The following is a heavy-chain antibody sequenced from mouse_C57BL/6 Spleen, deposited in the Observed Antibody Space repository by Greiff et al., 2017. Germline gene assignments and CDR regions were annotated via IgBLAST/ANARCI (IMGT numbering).Heavy chain of an antibody. CDR1: GYTFTDYY. CDR3: ARTGLLFDY. D-gene: IGHD2-13*01. V-gene: IGHV1-19*01. Sequence: VQLQQSGPVLVKPGASVKMSCTASGYTFTDYYMNWVKQSPGKSLELIGFINPYNGGTSYNQKFKGKATLNVDKSSSTAYMERNSLTSEDSAVYYCARTGLLFDYWGQGTTLTVSS. J-gene: IGHJ2*01. CDR2: INPYNGGT.